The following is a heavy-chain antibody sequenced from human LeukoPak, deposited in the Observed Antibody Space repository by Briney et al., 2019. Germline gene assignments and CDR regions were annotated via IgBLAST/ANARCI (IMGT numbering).Heavy chain of an antibody. V-gene: IGHV4-34*01. CDR1: GGSISSYY. CDR2: INHSGSA. D-gene: IGHD5-18*01. J-gene: IGHJ3*02. CDR3: GGSYGYYVSRRTNAFDI. Sequence: PSETLSLTCTVSGGSISSYYWSWIRQPPGKGLEWIGEINHSGSANYNPSLKSRVTISVDTSKNQFSLKLSSVTAADTAVYYCGGSYGYYVSRRTNAFDIWGQGTMVTVSS.